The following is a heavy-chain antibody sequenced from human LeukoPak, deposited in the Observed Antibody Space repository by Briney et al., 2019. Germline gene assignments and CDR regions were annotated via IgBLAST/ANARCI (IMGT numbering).Heavy chain of an antibody. D-gene: IGHD2-15*01. CDR1: GFSLSTSGVG. J-gene: IGHJ4*02. CDR2: LYWNDDK. V-gene: IGHV2-5*01. CDR3: AHRPVASHGHYFDY. Sequence: SGPTLANPTQTLTLTCTFSGFSLSTSGVGVGWIRQPPGKALEWLAPLYWNDDKRYSPSPKSRLTITKDTSKNQVVLTMTNMDPVDTATYYCAHRPVASHGHYFDYWGQGTLVTVSS.